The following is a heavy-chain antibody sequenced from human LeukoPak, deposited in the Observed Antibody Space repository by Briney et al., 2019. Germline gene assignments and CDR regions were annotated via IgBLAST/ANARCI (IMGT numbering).Heavy chain of an antibody. CDR2: IYYSGST. V-gene: IGHV4-59*01. CDR1: GDSISSYY. J-gene: IGHJ4*02. D-gene: IGHD2/OR15-2a*01. CDR3: AEYPGKANFDY. Sequence: SETLSLTCTVSGDSISSYYWSWIRQPPGKGLEWIGYIYYSGSTNYNPSLKSRVTIPVDSSKNQFSLKLSSVTAADTAVYYCAEYPGKANFDYGGQGTLVTVSS.